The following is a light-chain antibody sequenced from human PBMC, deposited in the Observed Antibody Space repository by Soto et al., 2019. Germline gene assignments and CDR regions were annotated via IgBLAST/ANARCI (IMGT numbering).Light chain of an antibody. CDR1: QSVSSSD. CDR3: QHYGSSLKT. V-gene: IGKV3-20*01. Sequence: EIALTQSPGTLSLSPGERATLSCRASQSVSSSDLAWYQQKPGQAPRLLIYGASSRATGIPDRFSGSGSGTDFTLTISRLEPEDFAVYYCQHYGSSLKTFGQGTRLEIK. J-gene: IGKJ5*01. CDR2: GAS.